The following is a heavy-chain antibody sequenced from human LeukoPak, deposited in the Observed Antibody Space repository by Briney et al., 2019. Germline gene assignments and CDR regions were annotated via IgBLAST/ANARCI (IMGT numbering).Heavy chain of an antibody. D-gene: IGHD2-2*01. CDR1: GFTLSSYV. Sequence: GGSLRLSCAASGFTLSSYVMSWVRQAPGQGLQWVSGINDLGATFYADSVKGRFTISRDNSKNTLYLQMNSLRAEDTAVYYCSQDQCTTTRCIAGFDFWGQGTLVTVSS. CDR2: INDLGAT. V-gene: IGHV3-23*01. CDR3: SQDQCTTTRCIAGFDF. J-gene: IGHJ4*02.